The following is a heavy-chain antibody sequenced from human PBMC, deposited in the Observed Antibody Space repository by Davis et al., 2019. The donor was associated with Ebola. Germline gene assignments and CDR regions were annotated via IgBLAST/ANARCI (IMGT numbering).Heavy chain of an antibody. CDR3: ARHQTHSAGYVHY. V-gene: IGHV4-39*01. CDR2: MSYSGNT. J-gene: IGHJ4*02. D-gene: IGHD3-9*01. Sequence: SETLSLTCIVSGGSITSGDHYWSWIRQSPEKGLEWIGYMSYSGNTFYTPSLKSRVAISIDTSKNQFSLRLSSVTAADTAVYYCARHQTHSAGYVHYWGQGTLVTVSS. CDR1: GGSITSGDHY.